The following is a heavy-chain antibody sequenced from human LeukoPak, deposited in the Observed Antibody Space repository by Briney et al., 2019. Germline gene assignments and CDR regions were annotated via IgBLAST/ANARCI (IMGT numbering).Heavy chain of an antibody. Sequence: PGGSLRLSCAASGFTFSSYGMHWVRQAPGKGLEWVAFIRYDGSNKYYADSVKGRFTISRDNSKNTLYLQMNSLRAEDTVVYYCAKGMRIAAAVNKGDAFDIWGQGTMVTVSS. CDR1: GFTFSSYG. CDR3: AKGMRIAAAVNKGDAFDI. CDR2: IRYDGSNK. J-gene: IGHJ3*02. D-gene: IGHD6-13*01. V-gene: IGHV3-30*02.